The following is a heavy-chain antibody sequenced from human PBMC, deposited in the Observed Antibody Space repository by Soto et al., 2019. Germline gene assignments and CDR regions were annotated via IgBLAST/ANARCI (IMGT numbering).Heavy chain of an antibody. CDR2: MNPGSGDT. J-gene: IGHJ5*02. CDR3: ATMATFGSLTWFDP. D-gene: IGHD3-10*01. Sequence: ASVKVYCKASGYTFTNNDVSWVRQATGQGLEWMGWMNPGSGDTGYAQKFQGRVTMTRDISIATAYMELSSLRSDDTAIYYCATMATFGSLTWFDPWGQGPLVT. V-gene: IGHV1-8*01. CDR1: GYTFTNND.